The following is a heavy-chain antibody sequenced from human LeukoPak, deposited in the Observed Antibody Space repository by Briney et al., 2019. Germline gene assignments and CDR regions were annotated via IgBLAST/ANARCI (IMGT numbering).Heavy chain of an antibody. CDR2: IIPIFGTA. CDR1: GYTFTSYA. D-gene: IGHD3-3*01. V-gene: IGHV1-69*13. CDR3: ARSLRDYDFWSGYYTGIFGY. J-gene: IGHJ4*02. Sequence: SVKVSCKASGYTFTSYAMNWVRQAPGQGLEWMGGIIPIFGTANYAQKFQGRVTITADESTSTAYMELSSLRSEDTAVYYCARSLRDYDFWSGYYTGIFGYWGQGTLVTVSS.